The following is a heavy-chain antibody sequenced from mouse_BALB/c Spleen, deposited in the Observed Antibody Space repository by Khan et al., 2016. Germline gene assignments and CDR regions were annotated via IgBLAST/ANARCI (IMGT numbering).Heavy chain of an antibody. D-gene: IGHD2-1*01. CDR2: INPSNGRT. CDR3: ARLLINFDY. V-gene: IGHV1S81*02. J-gene: IGHJ2*01. Sequence: QVQLQRPGAELVNPGASVNLSCKASGYTLTSYWMHWVKQRPGQGLEWIGEINPSNGRTNYNEKFKSKATLTVDKSSSTAYMQLSSPTSEDSAVYYCARLLINFDYWGQGTTLTVSS. CDR1: GYTLTSYW.